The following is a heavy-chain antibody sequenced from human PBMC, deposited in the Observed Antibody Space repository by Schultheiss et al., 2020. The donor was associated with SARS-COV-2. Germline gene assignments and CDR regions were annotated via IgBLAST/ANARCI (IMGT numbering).Heavy chain of an antibody. J-gene: IGHJ1*01. CDR2: ISGSGGST. Sequence: GGSLRLSCAVYGGSFSGYYWSWIRQPPGKGLEWVSAISGSGGSTYYADSVKGRFTISRDNSKNTLYLQMNSLRAEDTAVYYCANLLSGVVPAAIQDWGQGTLVTVSS. CDR1: GGSFSGYY. CDR3: ANLLSGVVPAAIQD. V-gene: IGHV3-23*01. D-gene: IGHD2-2*01.